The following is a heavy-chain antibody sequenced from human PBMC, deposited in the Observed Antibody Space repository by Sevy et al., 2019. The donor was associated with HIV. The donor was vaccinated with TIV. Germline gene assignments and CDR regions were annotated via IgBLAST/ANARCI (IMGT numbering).Heavy chain of an antibody. CDR2: ISSSSSYT. Sequence: GGSLRLSCAAPGFTFSDYYMSWIRQAPGKGLEWVSYISSSSSYTNYADSVKGRFTISRDNAKNSLYLQMNSLRAEDTAVYYCARALGYCSGGSCLPFDPWGQGTLVTVSS. CDR3: ARALGYCSGGSCLPFDP. V-gene: IGHV3-11*06. D-gene: IGHD2-15*01. CDR1: GFTFSDYY. J-gene: IGHJ5*02.